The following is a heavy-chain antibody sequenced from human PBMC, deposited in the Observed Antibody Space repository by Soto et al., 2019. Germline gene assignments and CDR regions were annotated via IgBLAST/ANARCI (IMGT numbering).Heavy chain of an antibody. D-gene: IGHD3-3*01. V-gene: IGHV3-7*03. Sequence: GGSLRLSCAASGFTFSSYWMSWVRQAPGKGLEWVANIKQDGSEKYYVDSVKGRFTVSRDNAKNSLYLQMNSLRAEDTAVYYCARDRGAPYYDFWSGSPNWFDPWGQGTLVTVSS. J-gene: IGHJ5*02. CDR2: IKQDGSEK. CDR3: ARDRGAPYYDFWSGSPNWFDP. CDR1: GFTFSSYW.